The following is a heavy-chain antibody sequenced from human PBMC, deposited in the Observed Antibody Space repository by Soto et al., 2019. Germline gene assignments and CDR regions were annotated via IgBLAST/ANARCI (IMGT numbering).Heavy chain of an antibody. Sequence: PSETLSLTFTVSGGSISSYYWSWIRQPPGKGLEWIGYIYYSGSTNYNPSLKSRVTISVDTSKNQFSLKLSSVTAADTAVYYCARAGEEYSYGPIDYWGQGTLVTVSS. D-gene: IGHD5-18*01. CDR1: GGSISSYY. CDR2: IYYSGST. CDR3: ARAGEEYSYGPIDY. J-gene: IGHJ4*02. V-gene: IGHV4-59*01.